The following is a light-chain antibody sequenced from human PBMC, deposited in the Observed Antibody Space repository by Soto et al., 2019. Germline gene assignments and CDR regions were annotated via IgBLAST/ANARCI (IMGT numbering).Light chain of an antibody. J-gene: IGKJ1*01. Sequence: DVVMTQSPLSLPVTLGQPASISCRSSQSLVYSDGNTYLNWFQQRPGQPPRRLIYKVSNRDSGVPDRFSGSGSGTDFTLKISRVEAEDVGVYYCMQGTHWLWTFGQGTKV. CDR2: KVS. CDR3: MQGTHWLWT. CDR1: QSLVYSDGNTY. V-gene: IGKV2-30*01.